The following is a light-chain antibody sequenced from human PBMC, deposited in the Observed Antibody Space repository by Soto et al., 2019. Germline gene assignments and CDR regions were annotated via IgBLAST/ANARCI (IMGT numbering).Light chain of an antibody. CDR1: QSVSTY. Sequence: EIVLTQSPATLSLSPGERATLSCRASQSVSTYLGWYQEKPGQPPRLLISEASNRATGIPASFSGSGSGTDFTLTISSLEPEDFAVYFCHQRYSWPHTFGQGTKLEI. V-gene: IGKV3-11*01. CDR3: HQRYSWPHT. CDR2: EAS. J-gene: IGKJ2*01.